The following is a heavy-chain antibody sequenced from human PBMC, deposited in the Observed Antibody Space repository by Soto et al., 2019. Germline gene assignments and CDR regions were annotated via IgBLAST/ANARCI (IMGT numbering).Heavy chain of an antibody. Sequence: GESLKISCKGSGYSFTSYWIGWVRQMPGKGLEWMGIIYPGDSDTRYSPSFQGQVTISADKSISTAYLQWSSLKASDTAMYYCATGAAGYCSGGSCYYIDYWGQGTLVTVSS. J-gene: IGHJ4*02. CDR3: ATGAAGYCSGGSCYYIDY. D-gene: IGHD2-15*01. CDR1: GYSFTSYW. CDR2: IYPGDSDT. V-gene: IGHV5-51*01.